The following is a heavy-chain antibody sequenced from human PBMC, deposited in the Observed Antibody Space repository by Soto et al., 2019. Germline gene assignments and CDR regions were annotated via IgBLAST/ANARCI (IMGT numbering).Heavy chain of an antibody. CDR2: IRSKANDYAT. D-gene: IGHD2-21*01. Sequence: GGSLRLSCAASGFTFSDSAMQWVRQASGKGLEWVGRIRSKANDYATAYAASVKGRFTISRDDSKNTAYLQMNSLKTEDTAVYYCVRHVGETYFDYWGQGTXVTVSS. J-gene: IGHJ4*02. V-gene: IGHV3-73*01. CDR3: VRHVGETYFDY. CDR1: GFTFSDSA.